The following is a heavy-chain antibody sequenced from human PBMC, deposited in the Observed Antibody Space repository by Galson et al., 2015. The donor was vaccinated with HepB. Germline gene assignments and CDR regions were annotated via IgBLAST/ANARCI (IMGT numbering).Heavy chain of an antibody. J-gene: IGHJ4*02. V-gene: IGHV3-30*18. CDR1: GFTFSSYG. CDR2: ISYDGSNK. D-gene: IGHD6-13*01. CDR3: AKDLRAAADSYYFDY. Sequence: SLRLSCAASGFTFSSYGMHWVRQAPGKGLEWVAVISYDGSNKYYADSVKGRFTISRDNSKNTLYLQMNSLRAEDTAVYYCAKDLRAAADSYYFDYWGQGTLVTVSS.